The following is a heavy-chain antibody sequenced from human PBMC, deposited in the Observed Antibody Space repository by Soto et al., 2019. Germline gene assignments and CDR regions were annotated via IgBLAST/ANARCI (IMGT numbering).Heavy chain of an antibody. CDR3: ASTYGGGDGYAARFDF. V-gene: IGHV1-69*06. CDR2: IIPIFGTA. J-gene: IGHJ4*01. CDR1: GGTFSSYA. Sequence: QVQLVQSGAEVKKPGSSVKVSCKASGGTFSSYAISWVRQAPGQGLEWMGGIIPIFGTANYAQKFQGRVTITADKSTSPAYTELSSLRSEDAAVDYWASTYGGGDGYAARFDFWGHGTLVTVSS. D-gene: IGHD2-21*02.